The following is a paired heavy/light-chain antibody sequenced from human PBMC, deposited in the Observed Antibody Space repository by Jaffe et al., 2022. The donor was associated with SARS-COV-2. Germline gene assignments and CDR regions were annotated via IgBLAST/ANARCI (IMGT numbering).Light chain of an antibody. Sequence: SSELTQDPAVSVALGQTVRITCQGDSLRTYSASWYQQKPGQAPVLVIFAKNSRPSGIPDRFSGSSSGNTASLTITGAQAEDDADYYCNSRDSSGYHGIFGGGTKLTVL. J-gene: IGLJ2*01. CDR1: SLRTYS. CDR3: NSRDSSGYHGI. V-gene: IGLV3-19*01. CDR2: AKN.
Heavy chain of an antibody. CDR3: AKDIYYDRSGYYADAFDI. D-gene: IGHD3-22*01. CDR2: INWKSGTI. Sequence: EAQLVESGGGLVQPGRSLRLSCVASGFTFDDYAMHWVRQAPGKGLEWVSGINWKSGTIGYADSVKGRFTISRDNAKNSLYLQMNSLRADDTALYYCAKDIYYDRSGYYADAFDIWGQGTMVTVAS. CDR1: GFTFDDYA. J-gene: IGHJ3*02. V-gene: IGHV3-9*01.